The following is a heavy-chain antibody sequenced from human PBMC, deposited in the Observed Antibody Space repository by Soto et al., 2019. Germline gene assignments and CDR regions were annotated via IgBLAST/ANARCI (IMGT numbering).Heavy chain of an antibody. Sequence: PGGSLRLSCAASGFTFSNAWMSWVRQAPGKGLEWVGRIKSKTDGGTTDYAAPVKGRFTISRDDSKNTLYLQMNSLKTEDTAVYYCTTADFWSGYLRNWGQGTLVTVSS. CDR1: GFTFSNAW. CDR3: TTADFWSGYLRN. J-gene: IGHJ4*02. CDR2: IKSKTDGGTT. V-gene: IGHV3-15*01. D-gene: IGHD3-3*01.